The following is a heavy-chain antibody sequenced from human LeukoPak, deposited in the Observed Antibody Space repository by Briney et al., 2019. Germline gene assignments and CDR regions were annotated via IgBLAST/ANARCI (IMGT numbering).Heavy chain of an antibody. Sequence: GGSLRLPCAASGFTFDDYAMHWVRQAPGKGLEWVSGISWNSGSIGYADSVKGRFTISRDNAKNSLYLQMNSLRAEDTALYYCASAAYGYWGQGTLVTVSS. J-gene: IGHJ4*02. CDR1: GFTFDDYA. V-gene: IGHV3-9*01. CDR3: ASAAYGY. CDR2: ISWNSGSI. D-gene: IGHD2-2*01.